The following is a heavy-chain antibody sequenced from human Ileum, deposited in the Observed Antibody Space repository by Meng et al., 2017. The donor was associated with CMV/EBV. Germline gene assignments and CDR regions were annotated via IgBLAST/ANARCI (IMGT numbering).Heavy chain of an antibody. CDR3: ARGTGNYGDWDY. CDR2: INGGGSST. J-gene: IGHJ4*02. CDR1: RLTITNYW. Sequence: GESLKISCAASRLTITNYWMHWVRQVPGKGLEWVSRINGGGSSTNYADSVKGRFTVSRDNAKNIVYLQMNSLRAEDTAVYYCARGTGNYGDWDYWGQGTLVTVSS. V-gene: IGHV3-74*01. D-gene: IGHD1-7*01.